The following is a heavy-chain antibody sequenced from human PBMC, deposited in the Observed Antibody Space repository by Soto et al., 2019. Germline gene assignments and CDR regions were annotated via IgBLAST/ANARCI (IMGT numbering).Heavy chain of an antibody. CDR1: GGTFRSYA. CDR2: IIPIFGTA. Sequence: VKVSCKASGGTFRSYAISWVRQAPGQGLEWMGGIIPIFGTANYAQKFQGRVTITADESTSTAYMELSSLRSEDTAVYYCARALYYYDSSGYYMLDYWGQGTLVTVSS. D-gene: IGHD3-22*01. J-gene: IGHJ4*02. CDR3: ARALYYYDSSGYYMLDY. V-gene: IGHV1-69*13.